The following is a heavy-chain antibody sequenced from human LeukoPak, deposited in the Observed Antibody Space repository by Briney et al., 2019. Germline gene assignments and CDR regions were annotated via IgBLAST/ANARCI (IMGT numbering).Heavy chain of an antibody. Sequence: GASVKVPCKASGGTFSSYAISWVRQAPGQGLEWMGWINPNSGGTNYAQKFQGRVTMTRDTSISTAYMELSRLRSDDTAVYYCARDVVVTGNYWGQGTLVTVSS. CDR2: INPNSGGT. D-gene: IGHD2-21*02. J-gene: IGHJ4*02. CDR3: ARDVVVTGNY. CDR1: GGTFSSYA. V-gene: IGHV1-2*02.